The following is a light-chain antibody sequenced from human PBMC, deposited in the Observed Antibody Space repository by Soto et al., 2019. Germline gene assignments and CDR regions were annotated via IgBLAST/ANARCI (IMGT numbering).Light chain of an antibody. Sequence: EIVIPKFPPTLLVSPGERATLSCRASQGVSRNLAWYQQKPGQPPRLLIYDASTRATGVPARFGGSGSGTEFTLTISGLQSEDFAVYYCQQYGDWPPDTFGQGTKVEI. CDR3: QQYGDWPPDT. CDR2: DAS. J-gene: IGKJ2*01. V-gene: IGKV3-15*01. CDR1: QGVSRN.